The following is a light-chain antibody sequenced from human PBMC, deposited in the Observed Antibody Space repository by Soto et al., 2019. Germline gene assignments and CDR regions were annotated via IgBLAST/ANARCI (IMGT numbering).Light chain of an antibody. J-gene: IGKJ4*01. V-gene: IGKV3-20*01. CDR3: QHYGSSPLT. CDR2: GAS. Sequence: EIGLTQSPGTLSLSPGERATLSCRASQSVTSGYLAWYQQTPGQAPRLLIYGASSRATGIPDRFSGSGSGTDFTLTISRLEPEDFAVYYCQHYGSSPLTFGGGTKVEIK. CDR1: QSVTSGY.